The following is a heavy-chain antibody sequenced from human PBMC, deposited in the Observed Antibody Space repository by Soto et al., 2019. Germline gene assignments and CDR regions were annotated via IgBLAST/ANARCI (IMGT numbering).Heavy chain of an antibody. V-gene: IGHV1-58*01. Sequence: VASVKVSCKASGFTFTNSAVQWVRQARGQRLEWIGWIVVGSGDTNYAQKFQERVTITRDMSTSTAYMEMRSLRSEDTAVYYCALRGDMFSNEYDIWGQGTLLTVS. CDR2: IVVGSGDT. CDR3: ALRGDMFSNEYDI. CDR1: GFTFTNSA. D-gene: IGHD3-10*02. J-gene: IGHJ3*02.